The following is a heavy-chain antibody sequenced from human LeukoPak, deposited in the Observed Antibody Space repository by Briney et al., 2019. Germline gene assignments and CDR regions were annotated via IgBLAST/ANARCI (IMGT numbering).Heavy chain of an antibody. Sequence: PSETVSLTCTVSGGSISSYYWSWLRQPPGKGLAWIGYIYYIGSTNYNPSLTRRVTISVDTSKNQFSLTPRSVTAADTAVHDCARQNNWGCYYMDVWGQGSSVTVSS. V-gene: IGHV4-59*01. CDR2: IYYIGST. CDR3: ARQNNWGCYYMDV. J-gene: IGHJ6*03. CDR1: GGSISSYY. D-gene: IGHD7-27*01.